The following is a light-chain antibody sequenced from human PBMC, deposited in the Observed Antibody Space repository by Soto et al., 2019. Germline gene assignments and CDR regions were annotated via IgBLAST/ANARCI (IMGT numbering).Light chain of an antibody. CDR1: SGHSSYA. Sequence: QSVLTQSPSASASLGASVKLTCTLSSGHSSYAIAWHQQQPEKSPRFLMRLDSDGSVYKGDGIPDRFSGSISGAERYLTISRLQSEDEADYYCQTWGTGIEVFGGGTKLTVL. CDR3: QTWGTGIEV. J-gene: IGLJ3*02. V-gene: IGLV4-69*01. CDR2: LDSDGSV.